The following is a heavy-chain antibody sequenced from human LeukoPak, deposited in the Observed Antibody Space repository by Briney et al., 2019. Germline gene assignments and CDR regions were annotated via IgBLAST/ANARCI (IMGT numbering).Heavy chain of an antibody. D-gene: IGHD6-13*01. CDR3: TKSGIAAAGSLVYFDY. V-gene: IGHV3-30*18. Sequence: PGRSLRLSCAASGFTFSSYGMHWVRQAQGMGLECVAVTSYDGSNKYYADSVKGRFTISRDNSKNTLYLQMNSLRAEDTAVYYCTKSGIAAAGSLVYFDYWGQGTLVTASS. CDR1: GFTFSSYG. CDR2: TSYDGSNK. J-gene: IGHJ4*02.